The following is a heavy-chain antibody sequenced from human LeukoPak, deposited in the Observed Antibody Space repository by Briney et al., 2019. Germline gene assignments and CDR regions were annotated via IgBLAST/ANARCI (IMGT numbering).Heavy chain of an antibody. CDR3: ARWYSSGWAFDY. J-gene: IGHJ4*02. V-gene: IGHV4-59*08. Sequence: SETLSLTCTVSAGTISSYYWNWIRQPPGKGLEWIGYIHSSGSTKYNPSLKSRVTISVGTSKNQFSLKLSSVTAADTAVYYCARWYSSGWAFDYWGQGTLVTVSS. CDR1: AGTISSYY. CDR2: IHSSGST. D-gene: IGHD6-19*01.